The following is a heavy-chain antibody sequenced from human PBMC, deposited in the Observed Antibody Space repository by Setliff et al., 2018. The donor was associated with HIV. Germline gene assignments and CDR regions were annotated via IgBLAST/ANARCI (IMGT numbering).Heavy chain of an antibody. J-gene: IGHJ4*02. D-gene: IGHD4-17*01. CDR1: GYTVTELS. CDR3: ARSPGDYLFDY. Sequence: AASVKVSCKVSGYTVTELSINWVRQAPGKGPEWMGWINAGNGDTKYSQKFQGRVTITRDASASTAYMELSSLRSEDTAVYYCARSPGDYLFDYWGQGTLVTVSS. V-gene: IGHV1-3*01. CDR2: INAGNGDT.